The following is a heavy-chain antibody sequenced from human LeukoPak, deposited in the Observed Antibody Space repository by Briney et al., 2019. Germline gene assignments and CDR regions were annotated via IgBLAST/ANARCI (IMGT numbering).Heavy chain of an antibody. CDR2: IRYDGSNK. Sequence: PGGSLRLSCAGSGFTFSSFWMHWVRQAPGKGLEWVAFIRYDGSNKYYADSVKGRFTISRDNSKNTLYLQMNSLRAEDTAVYYCAKDVDSSWLGSYWGQGTLVTVSS. CDR1: GFTFSSFW. V-gene: IGHV3-30*02. D-gene: IGHD2-2*01. J-gene: IGHJ4*02. CDR3: AKDVDSSWLGSY.